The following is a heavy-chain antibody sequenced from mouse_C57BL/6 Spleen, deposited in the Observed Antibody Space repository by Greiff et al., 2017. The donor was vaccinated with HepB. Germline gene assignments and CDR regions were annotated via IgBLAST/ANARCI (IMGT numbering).Heavy chain of an antibody. Sequence: EVHLVESGGGLVKPGGSLKLSCAASGFTFSSYAMSWVRQTPEKRLEWVATISDGGSYTYYPDNVKGRFTISRDNAKNNLYLQMSHLKSEDTAMYYCARENYDYDRDYFDYWGQGTTLTVSS. CDR1: GFTFSSYA. CDR2: ISDGGSYT. J-gene: IGHJ2*01. D-gene: IGHD2-4*01. CDR3: ARENYDYDRDYFDY. V-gene: IGHV5-4*01.